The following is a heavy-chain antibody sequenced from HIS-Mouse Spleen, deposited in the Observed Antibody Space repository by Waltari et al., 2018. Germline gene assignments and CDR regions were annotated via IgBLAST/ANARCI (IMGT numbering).Heavy chain of an antibody. Sequence: QVTLRESGPALVKPTQTLTLTCTFSGFSLSTSGMSVSWIRQPPGKAIEWLARIDWDDDKYHSTYLKTRHTISKYTSKNQVVLTMTNMDPVDTATYYCARIAEGYSSGWYAFDYWGQGTLVTVSS. CDR3: ARIAEGYSSGWYAFDY. V-gene: IGHV2-70*15. CDR1: GFSLSTSGMS. J-gene: IGHJ4*02. CDR2: IDWDDDK. D-gene: IGHD6-19*01.